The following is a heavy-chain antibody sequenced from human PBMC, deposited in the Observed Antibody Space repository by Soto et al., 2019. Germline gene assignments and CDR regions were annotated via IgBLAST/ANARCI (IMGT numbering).Heavy chain of an antibody. CDR2: IYAAGST. CDR3: ARGSYDSVFDS. CDR1: GFTVSSNY. J-gene: IGHJ4*02. D-gene: IGHD1-1*01. Sequence: EVQLMESGGGLVQPGGSLRLSCAASGFTVSSNYMSWVRQAPGKGLEWVSVIYAAGSTYYADSVKGRFTISRDESSNTIYLQLNSLRAEDTAVYYCARGSYDSVFDSWGQGTLVSVTS. V-gene: IGHV3-66*01.